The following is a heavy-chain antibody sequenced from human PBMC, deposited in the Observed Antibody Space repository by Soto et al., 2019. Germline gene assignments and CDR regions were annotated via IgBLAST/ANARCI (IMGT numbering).Heavy chain of an antibody. CDR1: GYSFTSYW. V-gene: IGHV5-51*01. J-gene: IGHJ5*02. D-gene: IGHD6-19*01. CDR2: IYPGDSDT. Sequence: GESLKISCKGSGYSFTSYWTGWVRQMPGKGLEWMGIIYPGDSDTRYSPSFQGQVTISADKSISTAYLQWSSLKASDTAMYYCARRAVAGMEYNWFDPWGQGTLVTSPQ. CDR3: ARRAVAGMEYNWFDP.